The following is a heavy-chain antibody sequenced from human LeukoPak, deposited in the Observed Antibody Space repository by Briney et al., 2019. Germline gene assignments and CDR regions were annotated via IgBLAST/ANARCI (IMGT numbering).Heavy chain of an antibody. CDR3: ARSYGSGSYYTGNWFVP. D-gene: IGHD3-10*01. Sequence: GASVKVSCKASGYTFTSYGISWVRQAPGHGLEWMGWISAYNGNTNYAQTLEGRVTMTTDTSTSTAYMELRSLRSDDAAVYYCARSYGSGSYYTGNWFVPRGGGTLVTVSS. V-gene: IGHV1-18*01. CDR2: ISAYNGNT. CDR1: GYTFTSYG. J-gene: IGHJ5*02.